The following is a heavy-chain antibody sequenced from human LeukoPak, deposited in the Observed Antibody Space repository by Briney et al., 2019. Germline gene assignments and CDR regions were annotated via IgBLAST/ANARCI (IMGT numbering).Heavy chain of an antibody. CDR3: ARESYGDYVHYYYGMDV. D-gene: IGHD4-17*01. CDR2: IKQDGSEK. CDR1: GFTFSSCW. V-gene: IGHV3-7*01. J-gene: IGHJ6*02. Sequence: GGSLRLSCAASGFTFSSCWMSWVRQAPGKGLEWVANIKQDGSEKYYVDSVKGRFTISRDNAKNSLYLQMNSLRAEDTAVYYCARESYGDYVHYYYGMDVWGQGPTVTVSS.